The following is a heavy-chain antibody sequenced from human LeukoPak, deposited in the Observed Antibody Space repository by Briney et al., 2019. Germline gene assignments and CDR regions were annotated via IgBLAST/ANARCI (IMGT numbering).Heavy chain of an antibody. CDR1: GGTFSSYA. CDR2: IIPIFGTT. D-gene: IGHD4-17*01. V-gene: IGHV1-69*06. J-gene: IGHJ6*04. Sequence: SVKVSCKASGGTFSSYAISWVRQAPGQGLEWMGGIIPIFGTTNYAQKFQGRVMITADKSTSTAYMELSSLRSEDTAVYYCASLRDGDYGAIYGMDVWGKGTTVTVSS. CDR3: ASLRDGDYGAIYGMDV.